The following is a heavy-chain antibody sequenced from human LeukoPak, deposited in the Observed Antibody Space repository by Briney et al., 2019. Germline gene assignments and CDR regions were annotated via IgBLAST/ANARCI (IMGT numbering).Heavy chain of an antibody. CDR3: ARIGGNAVY. CDR1: GYSISSGYY. Sequence: PSETLSLTCAVSGYSISSGYYWGWIRQPPGKGLEWIGSIYHSGSTYYNPSLKSRVTISVDTSKNQFSLKLSSVTAADTAVYYCARIGGNAVYWGQGTLVTVSS. V-gene: IGHV4-38-2*01. D-gene: IGHD4-23*01. J-gene: IGHJ4*02. CDR2: IYHSGST.